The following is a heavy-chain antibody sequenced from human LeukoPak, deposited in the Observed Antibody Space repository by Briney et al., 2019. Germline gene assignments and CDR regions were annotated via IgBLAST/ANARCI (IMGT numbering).Heavy chain of an antibody. CDR1: GFTFSSYA. CDR2: ISYDGSNK. CDR3: ARNSGATMVAPFDY. J-gene: IGHJ4*02. V-gene: IGHV3-30-3*01. Sequence: GGSLRLSCAASGFTFSSYAMHWVRQAPGKGLEWVAVISYDGSNKYYADSVKGRFTISRDNSKNTLYLQMNSLRAEDTAVYYCARNSGATMVAPFDYWGQGTLVTVSS. D-gene: IGHD3-10*01.